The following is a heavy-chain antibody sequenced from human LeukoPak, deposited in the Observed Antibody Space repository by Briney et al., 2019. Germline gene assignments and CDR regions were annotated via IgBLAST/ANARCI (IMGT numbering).Heavy chain of an antibody. J-gene: IGHJ4*02. CDR1: GGTFSSYA. V-gene: IGHV1-69*13. CDR2: IIPIFGTA. D-gene: IGHD3-16*01. Sequence: ASVKVSCKASGGTFSSYAISWVRQAPGQGLEWMGGIIPIFGTANYAQKFQGRVTITADESTSTAYMELSSLRSEDTAVYYCARGLSEPMSLLPRLYYFDYWGQGTLVTVSS. CDR3: ARGLSEPMSLLPRLYYFDY.